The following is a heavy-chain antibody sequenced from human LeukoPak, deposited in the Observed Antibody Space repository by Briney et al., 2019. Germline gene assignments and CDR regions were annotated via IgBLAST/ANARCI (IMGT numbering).Heavy chain of an antibody. CDR2: ISYSGST. J-gene: IGHJ2*01. CDR3: ARGSAGRSPLYFDL. CDR1: GGSVSSTTYY. Sequence: KPSETLSLTCTVSGGSVSSTTYYWGWIRQPPGRGLEWIGSISYSGSTYYNPSLKSRVTISVDTSKNQFSLKLSSVTAADTAVYYCARGSAGRSPLYFDLWGRGTLVTVSS. D-gene: IGHD4-17*01. V-gene: IGHV4-39*01.